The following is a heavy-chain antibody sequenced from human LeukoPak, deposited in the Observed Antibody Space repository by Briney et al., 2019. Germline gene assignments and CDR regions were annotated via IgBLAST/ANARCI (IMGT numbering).Heavy chain of an antibody. CDR1: GFTFSSYA. Sequence: GGSLRLSCAASGFTFSSYAMSWVRQAPGKGVEWVSAISGSGGSTYYADSVKGRFTISRDNSKNTLYLQMNSLRAEGTAVYYCAKAPRDYDFWSGYDYYYYMDVWGKGTTVTVSS. V-gene: IGHV3-23*01. J-gene: IGHJ6*03. CDR2: ISGSGGST. CDR3: AKAPRDYDFWSGYDYYYYMDV. D-gene: IGHD3-3*01.